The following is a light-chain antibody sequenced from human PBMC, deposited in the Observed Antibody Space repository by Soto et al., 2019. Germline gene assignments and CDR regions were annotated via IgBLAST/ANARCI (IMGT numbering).Light chain of an antibody. CDR2: AAS. J-gene: IGKJ1*01. CDR3: QQSYSTLWT. V-gene: IGKV1-8*01. CDR1: QGISSY. Sequence: AIRMTQSPSSLSASTGDRVTITCRASQGISSYLAWYHQKPGKAPKLLIYAASTLQSGVPSRFSGSGSGTDFTLTISSLQPEDFATYYCQQSYSTLWTFGQGTKVDIK.